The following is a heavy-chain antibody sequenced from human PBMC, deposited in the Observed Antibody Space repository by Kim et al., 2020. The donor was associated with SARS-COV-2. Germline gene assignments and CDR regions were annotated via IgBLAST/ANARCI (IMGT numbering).Heavy chain of an antibody. V-gene: IGHV3-11*05. J-gene: IGHJ3*02. CDR1: GFTFSSYY. D-gene: IGHD3-16*01. CDR3: ARDGYGYVRGGEGVDI. CDR2: ISGSGSYT. Sequence: GGSLRLSCAASGFTFSSYYMNWIRQAPGKGLEWVSYISGSGSYTYYADSVKGRFTISRDNAKNSLYLQMNSLRAEDTAVYYCARDGYGYVRGGEGVDIW.